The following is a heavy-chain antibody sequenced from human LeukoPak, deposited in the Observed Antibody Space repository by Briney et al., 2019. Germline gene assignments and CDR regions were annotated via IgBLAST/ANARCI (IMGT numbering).Heavy chain of an antibody. D-gene: IGHD3-16*02. J-gene: IGHJ4*02. V-gene: IGHV3-74*01. CDR3: ARDPFGESSY. CDR1: GFTFSSYW. Sequence: GGSLRLSCVASGFTFSSYWMHWLGQAPGKGVVWVSRIKSDGSSTTYADSVKGGLTISRDREMKSLYLQMNSLRAEDTAVYYSARDPFGESSYWGRGNLVTVSS. CDR2: IKSDGSST.